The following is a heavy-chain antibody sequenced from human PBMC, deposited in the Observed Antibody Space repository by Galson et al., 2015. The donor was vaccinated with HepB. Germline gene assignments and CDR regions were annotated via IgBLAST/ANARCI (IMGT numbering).Heavy chain of an antibody. Sequence: SVKVSCKVSGYTLTELSMHWVRQAPGKGLEWMGGFDPEDGETIYAQKFQGRVTMTEDTSTDTAYMELSSLRSEDTAVYYCATGGYSYAYRNWFDPWGQGTLVTVSS. J-gene: IGHJ5*02. CDR2: FDPEDGET. CDR3: ATGGYSYAYRNWFDP. V-gene: IGHV1-24*01. CDR1: GYTLTELS. D-gene: IGHD5-18*01.